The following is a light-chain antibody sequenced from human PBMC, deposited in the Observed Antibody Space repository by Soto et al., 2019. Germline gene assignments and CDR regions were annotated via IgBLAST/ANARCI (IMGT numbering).Light chain of an antibody. Sequence: QPVLTQSSSASASLGSSVKLTCTLSSGHSSYIIAWHQQQPGKAPRYLMKLEGSGSYNEGSGVPDRFSGSSSGADRYLTISNLQSEDEADYYCETWDSNIVVFGGGTKLTVL. V-gene: IGLV4-60*03. CDR1: SGHSSYI. CDR2: LEGSGSY. J-gene: IGLJ2*01. CDR3: ETWDSNIVV.